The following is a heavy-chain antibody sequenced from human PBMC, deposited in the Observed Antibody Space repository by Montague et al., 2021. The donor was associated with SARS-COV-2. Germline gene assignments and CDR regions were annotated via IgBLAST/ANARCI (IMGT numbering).Heavy chain of an antibody. CDR1: GDSISNHY. D-gene: IGHD2-21*01. J-gene: IGHJ3*02. Sequence: SETLSLTCSVSGDSISNHYWSWIRQPPGKGLEWIGYISDRGNTKYNTSLKSPVTIAADTPKNQFSLRLSSVTAADTAVYYCAIGGDSAKCGIWGRGTLVTLAS. V-gene: IGHV4-59*11. CDR3: AIGGDSAKCGI. CDR2: ISDRGNT.